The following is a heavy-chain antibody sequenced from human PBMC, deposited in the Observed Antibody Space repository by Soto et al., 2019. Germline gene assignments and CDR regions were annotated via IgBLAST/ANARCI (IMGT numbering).Heavy chain of an antibody. CDR2: ISGSGGST. CDR3: ATQDFRGPTGTT. Sequence: EVQLLESGGGLVQPGGSLRLSCAASGFTFSNSAMGWVRQAPGKGLEWVSLISGSGGSTYYADSVKDRFTISRDNSKNPLYLQMNNLGAEDTAIYYCATQDFRGPTGTTWGQGTLVTVSS. J-gene: IGHJ4*02. CDR1: GFTFSNSA. D-gene: IGHD1-1*01. V-gene: IGHV3-23*01.